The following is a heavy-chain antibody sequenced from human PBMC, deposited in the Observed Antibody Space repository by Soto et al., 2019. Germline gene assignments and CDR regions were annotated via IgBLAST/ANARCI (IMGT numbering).Heavy chain of an antibody. J-gene: IGHJ6*02. Sequence: QVQLVQSGAEVKKPGASVKVSCKASGYTFTSYYMHWVRQAPGQGLEWMGIINPSGGSPSYAQKFQGRVTMTRDTSTSTVYMELSSLRSEDTAVYYCARDFSLGGYDKPTYYYYGMDVCGQGTTVTVSS. CDR2: INPSGGSP. V-gene: IGHV1-46*01. D-gene: IGHD5-12*01. CDR1: GYTFTSYY. CDR3: ARDFSLGGYDKPTYYYYGMDV.